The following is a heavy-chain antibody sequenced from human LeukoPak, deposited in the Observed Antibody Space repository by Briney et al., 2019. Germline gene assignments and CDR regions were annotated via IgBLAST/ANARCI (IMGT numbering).Heavy chain of an antibody. Sequence: PSETLSLTCTVSGASMSSSSYYWSWIRQPPGKGLEWIGEINHRGSTNYNPSLKSRVTISVDTSKNQFSLKLSSVTAADTAVYYCARQGTRRTMVRGVQSYWFDPWGQGTLVTVSS. CDR3: ARQGTRRTMVRGVQSYWFDP. V-gene: IGHV4-39*01. CDR1: GASMSSSSYY. D-gene: IGHD3-10*01. J-gene: IGHJ5*02. CDR2: INHRGST.